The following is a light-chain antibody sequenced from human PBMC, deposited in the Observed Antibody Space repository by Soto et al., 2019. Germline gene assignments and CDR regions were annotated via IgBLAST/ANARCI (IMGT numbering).Light chain of an antibody. CDR1: SSDVGSYNL. CDR2: EVS. CDR3: CSYAGSSTLYV. Sequence: QSALTQPASVSGSPGQSITISCTGTSSDVGSYNLVSWYQQHPGKAPKLMIYEVSKRPSGVSNRFSGSKSGNTASLTSSGLQAEDDADYYCCSYAGSSTLYVFGTGTKLTVL. J-gene: IGLJ1*01. V-gene: IGLV2-23*02.